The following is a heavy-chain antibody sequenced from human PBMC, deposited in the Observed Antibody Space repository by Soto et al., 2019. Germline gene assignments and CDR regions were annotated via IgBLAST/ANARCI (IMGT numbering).Heavy chain of an antibody. CDR2: IYPGDSDT. CDR3: ARPPYSASYYYFDQ. D-gene: IGHD1-26*01. J-gene: IGHJ4*02. V-gene: IGHV5-51*01. Sequence: GESLNISCNDSGYSFTSYWIGWLRQMPGKGLEWMGIIYPGDSDTIYSPSFQGQVTISADKSISTAYLQWNSLKASDTAMYYCARPPYSASYYYFDQWGQGTPVTVSS. CDR1: GYSFTSYW.